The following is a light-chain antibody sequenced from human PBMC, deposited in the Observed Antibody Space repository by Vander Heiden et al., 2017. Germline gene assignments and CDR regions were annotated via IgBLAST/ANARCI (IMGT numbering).Light chain of an antibody. CDR3: QQGKSLPLT. V-gene: IGKV1-12*01. Sequence: DIRITQSPSSVLASVGGRISITSRARQGISNSLAWYQQKPGQAPKLLIYGASSLQSGVPSRFSGSGSGTDFTLTISSVQPEDFATYYCQQGKSLPLTFGGGTKVEIK. CDR1: QGISNS. J-gene: IGKJ4*01. CDR2: GAS.